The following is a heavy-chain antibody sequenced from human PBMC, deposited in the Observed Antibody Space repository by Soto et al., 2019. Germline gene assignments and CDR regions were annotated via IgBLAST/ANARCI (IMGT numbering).Heavy chain of an antibody. CDR2: INSDGSST. CDR3: AKDLVGRGVLFRYCSGGSCGTDQEGGSF. D-gene: IGHD2-15*01. V-gene: IGHV3-74*01. Sequence: GGSLRLSCAASGFTFSSYWMHWVRQAPGKGLVWVSRINSDGSSTSYADSVKGRFTISRDNAKNTLYLQMNSLRAEDTAVYYCAKDLVGRGVLFRYCSGGSCGTDQEGGSFWGQGTLVTVSS. J-gene: IGHJ4*02. CDR1: GFTFSSYW.